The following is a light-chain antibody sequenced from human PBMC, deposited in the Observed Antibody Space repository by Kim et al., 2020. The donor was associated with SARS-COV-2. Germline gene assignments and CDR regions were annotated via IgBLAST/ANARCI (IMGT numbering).Light chain of an antibody. V-gene: IGKV1-39*01. CDR3: QQSYSNPPN. CDR1: RRISDY. Sequence: ASVGDSVTSTCRASRRISDYVNWYQVKRGKAPNLQIYGASNLQSGVSSRFSGSGSGADCSLTISSLQPEDFATYYCQQSYSNPPNFGQGTRLEIK. CDR2: GAS. J-gene: IGKJ5*01.